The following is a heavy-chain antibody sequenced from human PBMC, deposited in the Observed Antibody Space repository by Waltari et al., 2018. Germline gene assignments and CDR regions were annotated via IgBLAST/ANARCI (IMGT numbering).Heavy chain of an antibody. D-gene: IGHD5-12*01. CDR3: ARVARRWLQHPFFDY. CDR1: GGSFSGYY. Sequence: QVQLQQWGAGLLKPSETLSLTCAVYGGSFSGYYWSWIRQPPGKGLEWIGEINHSGSTNNNPSLKSRVTISVDTSKNQFSLKLSSVTAADTAVYYCARVARRWLQHPFFDYWGQGTLVTVSS. V-gene: IGHV4-34*01. CDR2: INHSGST. J-gene: IGHJ4*02.